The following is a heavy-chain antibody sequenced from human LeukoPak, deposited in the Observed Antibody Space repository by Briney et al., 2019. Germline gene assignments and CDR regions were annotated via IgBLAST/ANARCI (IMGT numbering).Heavy chain of an antibody. V-gene: IGHV1-46*01. J-gene: IGHJ5*01. Sequence: ASVKVSCKASGYTFTSYYMHWVRQAPGQGLEWMGIINPSGGSTSYAQKFQGRVTMTRDMSTSTVYMELRSLRSDDTAVYYCARGLGYDYVWGSYRYRASRDRWFDPWGQGTLVTVSS. CDR1: GYTFTSYY. CDR3: ARGLGYDYVWGSYRYRASRDRWFDP. D-gene: IGHD3-16*02. CDR2: INPSGGST.